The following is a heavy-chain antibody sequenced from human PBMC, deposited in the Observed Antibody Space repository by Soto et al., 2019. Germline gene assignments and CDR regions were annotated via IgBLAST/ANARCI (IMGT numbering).Heavy chain of an antibody. Sequence: QVQLVQSGAEVKKPGSSVKVSCKASGGTFSTYAINWVRQAPGQGLKWMGGIIPIFGTANYAQKFQGRVTITEDESTSTAYMELSSLRSEDTAVYYCARGIRDYYDSSGYLDYWGQGTLVTVSS. CDR3: ARGIRDYYDSSGYLDY. CDR1: GGTFSTYA. CDR2: IIPIFGTA. V-gene: IGHV1-69*12. J-gene: IGHJ4*02. D-gene: IGHD3-22*01.